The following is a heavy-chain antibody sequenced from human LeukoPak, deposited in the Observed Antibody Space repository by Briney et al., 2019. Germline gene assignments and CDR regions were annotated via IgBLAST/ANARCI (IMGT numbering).Heavy chain of an antibody. D-gene: IGHD5-18*01. J-gene: IGHJ4*02. Sequence: GGSLRLSCAASGFTVSSYSMNWVRQAPGKGLEWISYISSSSNRIYYVDSVKGRFTISRDNAENSLFLQMNSLRAEDTAVYYCAVDTSYWGQGTLVTVSS. CDR3: AVDTSY. CDR1: GFTVSSYS. V-gene: IGHV3-48*01. CDR2: ISSSSNRI.